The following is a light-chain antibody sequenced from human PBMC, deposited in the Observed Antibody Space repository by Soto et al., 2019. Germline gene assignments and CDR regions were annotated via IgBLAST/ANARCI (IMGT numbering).Light chain of an antibody. V-gene: IGLV2-8*01. Sequence: QSVLTQPPSASGSPGQSVTISCTGMSSDVGGYNYVSWYQQHPGKAPKLMSYEVSKRPSVVPDRFSGSKSGNTASLTVSGLQAEDEADYYCSSYAGANSVVFGGGTKLTVL. J-gene: IGLJ2*01. CDR2: EVS. CDR1: SSDVGGYNY. CDR3: SSYAGANSVV.